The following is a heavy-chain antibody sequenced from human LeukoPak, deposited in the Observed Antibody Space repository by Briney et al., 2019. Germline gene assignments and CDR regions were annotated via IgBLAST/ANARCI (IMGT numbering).Heavy chain of an antibody. J-gene: IGHJ4*02. CDR3: ARDSSASIQDSSGSLDY. D-gene: IGHD6-19*01. CDR1: GFTFDDYA. V-gene: IGHV3-9*01. CDR2: ISWDGDNS. Sequence: GGSLRLSCAASGFTFDDYAMHWARQAPGKGLEWVSGISWDGDNSVYADSVKGRFTISRDNAKNSLYLQMSSLRAEDTAFYYCARDSSASIQDSSGSLDYWGQGILVTVSS.